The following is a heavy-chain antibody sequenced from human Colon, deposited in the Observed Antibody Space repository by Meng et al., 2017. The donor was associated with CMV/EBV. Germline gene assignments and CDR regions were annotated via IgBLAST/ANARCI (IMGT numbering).Heavy chain of an antibody. D-gene: IGHD6-25*01. V-gene: IGHV3-7*01. CDR2: IKEDGSDK. J-gene: IGHJ5*02. CDR1: GFTFINYW. Sequence: GESLKISCAASGFTFINYWMSWVRQAPGKGLEWVANIKEDGSDKYYVDSVKRRSTISRDNAKNSLYLQMNSLRAEYTAVYYCARDRAANSFDPWGQGTLVTVSS. CDR3: ARDRAANSFDP.